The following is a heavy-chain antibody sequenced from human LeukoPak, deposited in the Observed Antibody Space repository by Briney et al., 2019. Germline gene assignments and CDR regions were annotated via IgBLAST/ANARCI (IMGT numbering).Heavy chain of an antibody. V-gene: IGHV3-23*01. CDR2: ISGRGGST. J-gene: IGHJ6*02. CDR3: AKLGIPKYYYGMDV. Sequence: GGSLRLSCAASGFTFSSYAMSWVRQASGKGLEWVSAISGRGGSTYYADSVKGRFTISRDNSKNTLYLQMNSLRAEDTAVYYCAKLGIPKYYYGMDVWGQGTTVTVSS. D-gene: IGHD7-27*01. CDR1: GFTFSSYA.